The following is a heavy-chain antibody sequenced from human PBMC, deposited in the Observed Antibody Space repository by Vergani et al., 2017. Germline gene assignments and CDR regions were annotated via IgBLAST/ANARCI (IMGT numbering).Heavy chain of an antibody. CDR3: AKGYCSGGSCHQRHYFDY. V-gene: IGHV3-74*01. CDR1: GFTFSSFW. J-gene: IGHJ4*02. Sequence: EVQLVESGGGFVQPGGSLRLSCEASGFTFSSFWMHWVRQGPGKGLVWVSRINSDGSSTSYADSVKGRFTISRDNAKNTLYVQMNSLRAEDTALYYCAKGYCSGGSCHQRHYFDYWGQGTLVTVSS. CDR2: INSDGSST. D-gene: IGHD2-15*01.